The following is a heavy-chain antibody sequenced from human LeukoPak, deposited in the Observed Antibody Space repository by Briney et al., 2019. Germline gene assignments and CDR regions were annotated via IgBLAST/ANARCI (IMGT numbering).Heavy chain of an antibody. D-gene: IGHD3-10*01. Sequence: PSETLSLTCAVYGGSFSGYYWSWIRQPPGKGLEWIGEINHSGSTNYNPSLKSRLTISVDTSKNQFSLNLSSVTAADTAVYYCARGLVRGLTEYHYYYYGMDVWGKGTTVTVSS. J-gene: IGHJ6*04. CDR1: GGSFSGYY. V-gene: IGHV4-34*01. CDR3: ARGLVRGLTEYHYYYYGMDV. CDR2: INHSGST.